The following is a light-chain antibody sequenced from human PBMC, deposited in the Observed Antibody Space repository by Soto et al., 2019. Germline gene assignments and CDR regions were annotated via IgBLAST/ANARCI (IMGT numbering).Light chain of an antibody. Sequence: EIVKTQSPATLSLSPGERATLSCRASQRVSSDVAWYKQKPGQAPRLLIYGASRRATGIPDRVSGSGSGTEFTLTISRLEPEDFEVYYCQQYGSSLFTFGQGTRLEIK. J-gene: IGKJ5*01. CDR1: QRVSSD. CDR3: QQYGSSLFT. CDR2: GAS. V-gene: IGKV3-20*01.